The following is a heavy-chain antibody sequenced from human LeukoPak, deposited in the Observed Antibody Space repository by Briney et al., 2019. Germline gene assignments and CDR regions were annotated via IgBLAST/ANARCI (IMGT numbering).Heavy chain of an antibody. CDR2: ISSSGNTI. Sequence: GGSLRLSCAASGFTFSDYYMSWIRQAPGKGLEWVSYISSSGNTIYYADSVKGRFTISRDNAKNSLYLQMNSLRAEDTAVYYCARDVGYCSGGSCYSRYYGMDVWGQGTTVTVSS. CDR3: ARDVGYCSGGSCYSRYYGMDV. D-gene: IGHD2-15*01. J-gene: IGHJ6*02. CDR1: GFTFSDYY. V-gene: IGHV3-11*04.